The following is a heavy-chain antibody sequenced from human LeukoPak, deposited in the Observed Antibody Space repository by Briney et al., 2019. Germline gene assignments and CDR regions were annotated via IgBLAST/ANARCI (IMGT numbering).Heavy chain of an antibody. CDR2: IRLDGTLQ. CDR1: GFAFSSYG. CDR3: ARSGGSYGPGP. J-gene: IGHJ5*02. D-gene: IGHD3-16*01. V-gene: IGHV3-30*02. Sequence: GGSLRLSCAASGFAFSSYGMHWVRQAPGKGLQWLAFIRLDGTLQYYADSVKGRFTVSGDNSLNTLYLQMNSLSGDDTAVYFCARSGGSYGPGPWGQGTLVTVAS.